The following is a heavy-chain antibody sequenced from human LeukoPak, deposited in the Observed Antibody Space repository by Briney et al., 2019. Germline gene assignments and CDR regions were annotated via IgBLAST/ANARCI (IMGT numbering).Heavy chain of an antibody. D-gene: IGHD6-19*01. Sequence: GGSLRLSWAASVFTFRSYWVSCVRQSPGKGLEWVANIKQDGNEKYYADSATGRFTISRDTAKTSLSLQMNSLRAEDTAVYYCGRVSFGSAWIPLDSWGQGTLVTVSS. V-gene: IGHV3-7*01. CDR1: VFTFRSYW. J-gene: IGHJ4*02. CDR3: GRVSFGSAWIPLDS. CDR2: IKQDGNEK.